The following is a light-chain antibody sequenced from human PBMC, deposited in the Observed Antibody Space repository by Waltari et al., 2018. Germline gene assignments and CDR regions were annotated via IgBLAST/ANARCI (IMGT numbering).Light chain of an antibody. Sequence: EIVMTQPPDALSVSPGESATLSCRASESVGSALAWYQQRPGQPPRLLIYGASTRATGIPARFSGSGSGTEFTLTISSLQSEDFAVYYCQQYNYWRTFGQGTKVEIK. J-gene: IGKJ1*01. CDR3: QQYNYWRT. CDR1: ESVGSA. V-gene: IGKV3-15*01. CDR2: GAS.